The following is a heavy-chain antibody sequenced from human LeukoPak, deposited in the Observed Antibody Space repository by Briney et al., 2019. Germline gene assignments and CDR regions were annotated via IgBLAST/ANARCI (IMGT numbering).Heavy chain of an antibody. D-gene: IGHD3-22*01. J-gene: IGHJ3*02. Sequence: PSQTLSLTCAVYGGSFSGYYWSWIREPPGKGLEWIGEINHSGSTNYNPSLKSRVTISVDTSKNQFSLKLSSVTAADTAVYYCARGRRITMIVVGIKPFDIWGQGTMVTVSS. CDR3: ARGRRITMIVVGIKPFDI. CDR1: GGSFSGYY. V-gene: IGHV4-34*01. CDR2: INHSGST.